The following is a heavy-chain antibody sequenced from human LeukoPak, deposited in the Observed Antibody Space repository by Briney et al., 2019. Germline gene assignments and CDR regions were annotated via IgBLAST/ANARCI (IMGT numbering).Heavy chain of an antibody. CDR1: GGSFRGYY. Sequence: PAETLSLTCAVYGGSFRGYYWSWIREPPGNGLEWIGEINHSGSTNYNPSLKSRVTISLDTSMKKFSLKLHSVTAADTAVYYCASTERCSTTCPLDYWGQGTLVTVSS. V-gene: IGHV4-34*01. CDR2: INHSGST. D-gene: IGHD2-2*01. J-gene: IGHJ4*02. CDR3: ASTERCSTTCPLDY.